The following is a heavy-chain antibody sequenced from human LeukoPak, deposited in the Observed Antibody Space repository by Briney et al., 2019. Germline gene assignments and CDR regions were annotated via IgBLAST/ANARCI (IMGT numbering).Heavy chain of an antibody. D-gene: IGHD3-10*01. Sequence: ASVKVSCKASGYTFTGYYMHWVRQAPGQGLEWMGWINPNSGGTNYAQKFQGRVTMTRDTSISTAYMELSRLRSDDTAVYYCTRLYDGSGTYYNGDYWGQGTLVTVSS. V-gene: IGHV1-2*02. CDR3: TRLYDGSGTYYNGDY. J-gene: IGHJ4*02. CDR2: INPNSGGT. CDR1: GYTFTGYY.